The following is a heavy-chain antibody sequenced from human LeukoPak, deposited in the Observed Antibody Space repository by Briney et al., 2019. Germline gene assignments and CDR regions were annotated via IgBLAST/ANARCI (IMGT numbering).Heavy chain of an antibody. V-gene: IGHV4-30-4*02. Sequence: SETLSLTCTVSGGSISSGDYYWSWIRQPPGKGLEWIGYIYYSGSTYYNPSLKSRVTISVDTSKNQFSLKLSSVTAADTAVYYCATYYYDSSGYYYFDYWGQGTLVTVSS. CDR1: GGSISSGDYY. CDR3: ATYYYDSSGYYYFDY. CDR2: IYYSGST. D-gene: IGHD3-22*01. J-gene: IGHJ4*02.